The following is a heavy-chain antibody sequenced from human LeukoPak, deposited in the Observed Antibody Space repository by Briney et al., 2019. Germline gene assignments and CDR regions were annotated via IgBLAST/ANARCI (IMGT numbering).Heavy chain of an antibody. CDR3: ARARAGDDFDI. J-gene: IGHJ3*02. CDR2: IIPILGIA. Sequence: SVKVSCQASGGTLSSYAISWVRQAPGKGLEWMERIIPILGIANYAQKFQGRVTITADKSTSTAYMELSSLRSEDTAVYYCARARAGDDFDIWGQGTMVTVSS. CDR1: GGTLSSYA. V-gene: IGHV1-69*04.